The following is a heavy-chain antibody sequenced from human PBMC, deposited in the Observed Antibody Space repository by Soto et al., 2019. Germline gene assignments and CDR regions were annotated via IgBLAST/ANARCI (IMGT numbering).Heavy chain of an antibody. CDR3: ARVSRAGFGELYMDV. CDR1: GYTFTSYY. D-gene: IGHD3-10*01. CDR2: INPNGGST. Sequence: QVQLVQSGAEVKKPGASVKVSCKASGYTFTSYYMHWVRQAPGQGLEWMGIINPNGGSTRYAQKFQGRVTMTRDTSTSTVYMELSSLRSEDTAVYYCARVSRAGFGELYMDVWGKGTTVTVSS. V-gene: IGHV1-46*03. J-gene: IGHJ6*03.